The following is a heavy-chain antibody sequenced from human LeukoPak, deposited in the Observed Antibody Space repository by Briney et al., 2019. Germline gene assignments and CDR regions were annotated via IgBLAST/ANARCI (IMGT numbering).Heavy chain of an antibody. J-gene: IGHJ4*02. CDR2: IRYDGSNK. V-gene: IGHV3-30*02. Sequence: GGSLRLSCAASGFTFSSYGMHWVRQAPGKGLEWVAFIRYDGSNKYYADSVKGRFTISRGNSKNTLYLQMNSLRAEDTAVYYCASLGGVTMIVVVEVYWGQGTLVTVSS. D-gene: IGHD3-22*01. CDR3: ASLGGVTMIVVVEVY. CDR1: GFTFSSYG.